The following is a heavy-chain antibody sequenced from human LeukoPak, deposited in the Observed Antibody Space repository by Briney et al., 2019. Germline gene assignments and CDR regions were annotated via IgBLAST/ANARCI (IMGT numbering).Heavy chain of an antibody. J-gene: IGHJ4*02. Sequence: GGSLRLSCAASGFTFSSYAMSSVRQAPGKGLEWVSAISGSGGSTYYADSVKGRFTISRDNSKTTLYLQMNSLRAGDTAVYYCAKGAPLASIAAAGRCLDYWGQGTLVTVSS. D-gene: IGHD6-13*01. CDR2: ISGSGGST. CDR3: AKGAPLASIAAAGRCLDY. V-gene: IGHV3-23*01. CDR1: GFTFSSYA.